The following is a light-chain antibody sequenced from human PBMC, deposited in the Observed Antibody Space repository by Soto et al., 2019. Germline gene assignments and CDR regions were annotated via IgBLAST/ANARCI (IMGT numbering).Light chain of an antibody. J-gene: IGLJ2*01. Sequence: QSVLTQPPSVSGAPGQRVTISCTGSSSNIGAGDDVHWYQQHPGTAPKLLIYGNSNRPSGVPDRFSGSKSGTSASLAIPGLQAEDAADYYCQSYDSSLSGPVFGGGTKLTVL. CDR1: SSNIGAGDD. CDR2: GNS. CDR3: QSYDSSLSGPV. V-gene: IGLV1-40*01.